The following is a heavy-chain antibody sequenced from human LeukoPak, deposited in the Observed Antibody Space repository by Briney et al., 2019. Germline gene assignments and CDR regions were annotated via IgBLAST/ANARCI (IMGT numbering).Heavy chain of an antibody. CDR1: GESVSSNSAA. Sequence: SQTLSLTCAISGESVSSNSAAWSWIRQSPPRGLEWLGRTYYRSKWYTEYAVSVKSRITINPDTSKNQFSLQLNSVTPEDTAVYYCARGSYTSTWFWGQGTLVTVSS. CDR3: ARGSYTSTWF. J-gene: IGHJ4*02. V-gene: IGHV6-1*01. D-gene: IGHD6-13*01. CDR2: TYYRSKWYT.